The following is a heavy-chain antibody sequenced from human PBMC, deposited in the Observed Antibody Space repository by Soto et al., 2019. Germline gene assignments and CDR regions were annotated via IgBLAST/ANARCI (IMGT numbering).Heavy chain of an antibody. CDR2: IYYSGST. CDR3: ARDAVGAPGSSWFDP. V-gene: IGHV4-59*01. D-gene: IGHD1-26*01. J-gene: IGHJ5*02. Sequence: QVQLQESGPGLVKPSETLSLTCTVSGGSISSYYWSWIRQPPGKGLEWIGYIYYSGSTNYNPSLSSRVTLSVDTSKNQFPLKLSSVTAADTAVYYCARDAVGAPGSSWFDPWGQGTLVTVSS. CDR1: GGSISSYY.